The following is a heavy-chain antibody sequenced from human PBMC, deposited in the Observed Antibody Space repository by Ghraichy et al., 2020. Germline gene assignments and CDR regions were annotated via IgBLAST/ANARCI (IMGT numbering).Heavy chain of an antibody. CDR3: ARLEGSGSYYREGQKADYYFDY. V-gene: IGHV4-39*01. D-gene: IGHD1-26*01. CDR2: IYYSGST. CDR1: GGSISSSSYY. Sequence: SETLSLTCTVSGGSISSSSYYWGWIRQPPGKGLEWIGSIYYSGSTYYNPSLKSRVTISVDTSKNQFSLKLSSVTAADTAVYYCARLEGSGSYYREGQKADYYFDYGGQGTLVTVSS. J-gene: IGHJ4*02.